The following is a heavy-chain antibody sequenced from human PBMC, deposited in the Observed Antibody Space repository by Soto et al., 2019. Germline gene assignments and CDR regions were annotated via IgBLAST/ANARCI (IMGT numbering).Heavy chain of an antibody. CDR2: IYYSGST. Sequence: PSETLSLTCTVSGGSISSGGYYWNWIRQHPGKGLEWIGYIYYSGSTYYNPSLKSRVTMSVDTSKNQFSLKLSSVTAVDTAVYYCARLLLWFGDTCCYYYYYGMDVWGQGTTVTGSS. CDR1: GGSISSGGYY. J-gene: IGHJ6*02. CDR3: ARLLLWFGDTCCYYYYYGMDV. V-gene: IGHV4-31*03. D-gene: IGHD3-10*01.